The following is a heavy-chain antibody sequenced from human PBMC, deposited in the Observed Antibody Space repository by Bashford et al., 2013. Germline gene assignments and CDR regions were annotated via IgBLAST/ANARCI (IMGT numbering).Heavy chain of an antibody. J-gene: IGHJ4*02. CDR1: GFTFTAHA. Sequence: GSLRLSCEGSGFTFTAHAMSWVRQAPGEGLAWVSAISGSGDNTYYADSVRGRFTVSRDNSKNTLYLHMNHLRADDTAVYYCAGFTGGYGGFPYWGQGTLVTVSS. V-gene: IGHV3-23*01. CDR3: AGFTGGYGGFPY. D-gene: IGHD6-19*01. CDR2: ISGSGDNT.